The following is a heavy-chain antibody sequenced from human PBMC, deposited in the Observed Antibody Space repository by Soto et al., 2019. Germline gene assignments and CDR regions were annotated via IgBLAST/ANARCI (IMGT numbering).Heavy chain of an antibody. D-gene: IGHD3-9*01. CDR1: GGTFSSYA. V-gene: IGHV1-69*13. Sequence: SVKVSCKASGGTFSSYAISWVRQAPGQGLEWMGGIIPIFGTANYAQKFQGRVTITADESTSTAYMELSSLRSEDTAVYYCARGNRDYDILTGYSPVGYYYGMDVWGQGTTVTVSS. J-gene: IGHJ6*02. CDR2: IIPIFGTA. CDR3: ARGNRDYDILTGYSPVGYYYGMDV.